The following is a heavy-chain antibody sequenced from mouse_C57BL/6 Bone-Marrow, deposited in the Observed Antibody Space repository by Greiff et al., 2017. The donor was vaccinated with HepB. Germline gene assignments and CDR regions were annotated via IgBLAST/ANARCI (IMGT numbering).Heavy chain of an antibody. CDR3: ARVGSSWFAY. CDR2: ISDGGSYT. Sequence: EVMLVESGGGLVKPGGSLKLSCAASGFTFSSYAMSWVRQTPEKRLEWVATISDGGSYTYYPDNVKGRFTISRDNAKSNLYLQMSHLKSEDTAMYYCARVGSSWFAYWGQGTLVTVAA. J-gene: IGHJ3*01. CDR1: GFTFSSYA. V-gene: IGHV5-4*03. D-gene: IGHD1-1*01.